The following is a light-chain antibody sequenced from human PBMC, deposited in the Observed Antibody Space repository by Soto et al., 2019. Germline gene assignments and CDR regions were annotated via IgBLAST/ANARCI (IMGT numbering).Light chain of an antibody. CDR2: AAT. Sequence: DSQMTQSPSSLSASVGDRLSITCRARQDINKYVAWVQQRPGQAPKSLIYAATSLHTGVPATFSGNGSGTDFTLTSTSLQPEDFGTFYCQQYKSCPHTFGQGTRVEIK. CDR3: QQYKSCPHT. J-gene: IGKJ1*01. V-gene: IGKV1-16*01. CDR1: QDINKY.